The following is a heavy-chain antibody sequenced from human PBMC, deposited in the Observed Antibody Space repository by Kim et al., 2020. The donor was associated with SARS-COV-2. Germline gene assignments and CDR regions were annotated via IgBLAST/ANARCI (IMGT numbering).Heavy chain of an antibody. J-gene: IGHJ3*02. CDR2: IIPIFGTA. D-gene: IGHD2-15*01. CDR1: GGTFSSYA. CDR3: ARDPRHHVGYCSGGSCYSGAFDI. Sequence: SVKVSCKASGGTFSSYAISWVRQAPGQGLEWMGGIIPIFGTANYAQKFQGRVTITADESTSTAYMELSSLRSEDTAVYYCARDPRHHVGYCSGGSCYSGAFDIWGQGTMVTVSS. V-gene: IGHV1-69*13.